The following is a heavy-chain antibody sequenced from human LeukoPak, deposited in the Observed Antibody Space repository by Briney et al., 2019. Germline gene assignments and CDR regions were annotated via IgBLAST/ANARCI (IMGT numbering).Heavy chain of an antibody. J-gene: IGHJ3*02. CDR2: IYYSGRT. V-gene: IGHV4-59*12. CDR3: AREEWEYAFDI. CDR1: GASISSYY. Sequence: PSETLSLTCTVSGASISSYYWSWIRQSPGKGLEWIGYIYYSGRTNYNPSLKSRVTISVDTSKNQFSLKLSSVTAADTAVYYCAREEWEYAFDIWGQGTMVTVSS. D-gene: IGHD1-26*01.